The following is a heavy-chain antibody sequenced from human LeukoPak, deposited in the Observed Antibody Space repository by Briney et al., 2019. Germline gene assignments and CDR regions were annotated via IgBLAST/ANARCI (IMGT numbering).Heavy chain of an antibody. V-gene: IGHV5-51*01. Sequence: PGESLKISCQGSGYSFASYWIGWVRQMPGKGLEWMGIIFPGDSDTRYSPSFQGQVTISVDKSISTAYLQWDSVKTSDTAMYYCARHHKFSSGWYDFDYWGRGTLVTVSS. CDR3: ARHHKFSSGWYDFDY. CDR1: GYSFASYW. D-gene: IGHD6-19*01. J-gene: IGHJ4*02. CDR2: IFPGDSDT.